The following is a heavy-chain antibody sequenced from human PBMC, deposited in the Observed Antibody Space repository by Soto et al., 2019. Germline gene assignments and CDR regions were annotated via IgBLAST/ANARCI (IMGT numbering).Heavy chain of an antibody. CDR1: GFTFSSYG. V-gene: IGHV3-30*18. J-gene: IGHJ4*02. Sequence: QVQLVESGGGVVQPGRSLRLSCAASGFTFSSYGMHWVRQAPGKGLEWVAVISYDGSNKYYADSVKGRFTISRDNSKNTLYLQMNSLRAEDTAVYYCANSPNQLVQSGVHIDYWGQGTLVTVSS. CDR2: ISYDGSNK. D-gene: IGHD6-6*01. CDR3: ANSPNQLVQSGVHIDY.